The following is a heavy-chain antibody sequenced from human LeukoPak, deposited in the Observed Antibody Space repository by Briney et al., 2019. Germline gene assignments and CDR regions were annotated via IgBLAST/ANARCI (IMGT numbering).Heavy chain of an antibody. V-gene: IGHV4-34*01. D-gene: IGHD3-16*02. CDR1: GGSFSGYY. J-gene: IGHJ4*02. CDR2: ISHSGST. CDR3: ARLRPNVWGSYRTLFDY. Sequence: SETLSLTCAVYGGSFSGYYWSWIRQPPGKGLEWVGEISHSGSTNYNLSLKSRVTISVDTSKNQFSLKLSSVTAADTAVYYCARLRPNVWGSYRTLFDYWGQGTLVTVSS.